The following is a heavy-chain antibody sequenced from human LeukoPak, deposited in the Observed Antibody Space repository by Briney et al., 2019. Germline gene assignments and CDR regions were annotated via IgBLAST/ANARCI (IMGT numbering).Heavy chain of an antibody. J-gene: IGHJ4*02. CDR2: IEGDGSDK. V-gene: IGHV3-7*01. CDR1: GFTFSDYY. D-gene: IGHD5/OR15-5a*01. Sequence: GGSLRLSCAASGFTFSDYYMSWIRQAPGKGLEWVANIEGDGSDKNYRDSVKGRFSISRDSAKNSLYLQMNSLTAEDTGEYYCARESTRASLGYWGQGTLVTVSS. CDR3: ARESTRASLGY.